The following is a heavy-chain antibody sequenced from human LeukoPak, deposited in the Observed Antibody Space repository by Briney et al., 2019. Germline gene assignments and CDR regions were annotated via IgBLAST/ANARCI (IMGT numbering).Heavy chain of an antibody. D-gene: IGHD6-19*01. CDR1: GFTFSSYA. CDR2: ISDSGGST. CDR3: AKVARGSSGWYQGGAWFDP. V-gene: IGHV3-23*01. Sequence: PGGSLRLSCAASGFTFSSYAMSWVRQAPGKGLEWVSAISDSGGSTYYADSVKGRFTISRDNSKNTLYLQMNSLRAEDTAVYYCAKVARGSSGWYQGGAWFDPWGQGTLVTVSS. J-gene: IGHJ5*02.